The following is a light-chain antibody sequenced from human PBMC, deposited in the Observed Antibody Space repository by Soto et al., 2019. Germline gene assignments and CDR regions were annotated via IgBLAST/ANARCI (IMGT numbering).Light chain of an antibody. CDR2: QAS. CDR3: QQSYNTSRT. J-gene: IGKJ1*01. Sequence: DIQMTQSPSTLSASVGDGVTITCRASQSISSWLAWYQQKPGQAPKLLIYQASSLESGVPPRFSGRGSGTEFTLTISSLQPEDFATYYCQQSYNTSRTFGQGTKVDI. CDR1: QSISSW. V-gene: IGKV1-5*03.